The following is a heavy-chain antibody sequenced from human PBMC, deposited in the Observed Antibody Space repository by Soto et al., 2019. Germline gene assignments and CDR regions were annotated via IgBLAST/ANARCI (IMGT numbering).Heavy chain of an antibody. V-gene: IGHV4-38-2*02. D-gene: IGHD3-3*02. Sequence: SETLSLTCAVSGYSISSGYYWGWIRQPPGKGLEWIGSIYHSGSTYYNPSLKSRVTISVDTSKNQFSLKLSSVTAADTAVYYCARDPHFWSGPNWFDPWGQGTLVIVSS. CDR3: ARDPHFWSGPNWFDP. CDR1: GYSISSGYY. J-gene: IGHJ5*02. CDR2: IYHSGST.